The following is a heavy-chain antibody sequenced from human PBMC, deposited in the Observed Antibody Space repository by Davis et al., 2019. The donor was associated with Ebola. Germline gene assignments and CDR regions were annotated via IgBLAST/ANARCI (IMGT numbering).Heavy chain of an antibody. CDR3: ARGFAYNGLDY. V-gene: IGHV4-34*01. CDR2: INHSGST. Sequence: MPSETLSLTCAVYGGSFSGYYWSWIRQPPGKGLEWIGEINHSGSTNYNPSLKSRVTISVDTSKNQFSLKLSSVTAADTAVYYCARGFAYNGLDYWGQGTLVTVSS. J-gene: IGHJ4*02. D-gene: IGHD2-8*01. CDR1: GGSFSGYY.